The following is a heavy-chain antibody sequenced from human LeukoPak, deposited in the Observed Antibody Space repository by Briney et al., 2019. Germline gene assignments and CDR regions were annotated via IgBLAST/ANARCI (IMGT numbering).Heavy chain of an antibody. J-gene: IGHJ4*02. CDR2: IIPVFGTA. V-gene: IGHV1-69*13. CDR3: ARRIYSSSWYPY. D-gene: IGHD6-13*01. Sequence: ASVKVSCKASGGTFSSYAISWVRQAPGQGLEWMGGIIPVFGTANYAQKFQGRVTITADESTSTAYMELSSLRSEDTAVYYCARRIYSSSWYPYWGQGTLVTVSS. CDR1: GGTFSSYA.